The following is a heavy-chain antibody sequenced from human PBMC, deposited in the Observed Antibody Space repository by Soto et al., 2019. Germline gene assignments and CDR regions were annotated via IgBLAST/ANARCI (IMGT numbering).Heavy chain of an antibody. V-gene: IGHV1-69*01. D-gene: IGHD5-12*01. CDR3: AGEATKEQPVLGYYYYGMDV. CDR2: IIPIFGTA. Sequence: QVQLVQSGAEVKKPGSSVKVSCKASGGTFSSYAISWVRQAPGQGLEWMGGIIPIFGTANYAQKFQGRVTITADESTSTDYMELSSMRSEDTAVYYCAGEATKEQPVLGYYYYGMDVWGQGTTVTVSS. J-gene: IGHJ6*02. CDR1: GGTFSSYA.